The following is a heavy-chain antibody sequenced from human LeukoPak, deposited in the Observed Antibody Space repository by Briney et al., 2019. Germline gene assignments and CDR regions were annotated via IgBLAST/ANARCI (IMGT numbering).Heavy chain of an antibody. J-gene: IGHJ6*02. V-gene: IGHV3-11*01. D-gene: IGHD4-23*01. CDR1: GFTFSDYY. Sequence: GGSLRLSCAASGFTFSDYYMSWIRQAPGKGLEWASYISSSGSTIYYADSVKGRFTISRDNAKDSLYLQMNSLRAEDTAVYYCARGQRWPVQSYYYYGMDVWGQGTTVTVSS. CDR3: ARGQRWPVQSYYYYGMDV. CDR2: ISSSGSTI.